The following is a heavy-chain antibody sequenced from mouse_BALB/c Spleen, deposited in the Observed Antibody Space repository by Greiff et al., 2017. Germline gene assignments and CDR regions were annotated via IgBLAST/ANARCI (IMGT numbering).Heavy chain of an antibody. J-gene: IGHJ1*01. CDR3: ARQGSYDGFRYFDV. Sequence: EVKLMESGGGLVKPGGSLKLSCAASGFAFSSYDMSWVRQTPEKRLEWVAYISSGGGSTYYPDTVKGRFTISRDNAKNTLYLQMSSLKSEDTAMYYCARQGSYDGFRYFDVWGAGTTVTVSS. CDR2: ISSGGGST. CDR1: GFAFSSYD. V-gene: IGHV5-12-1*01. D-gene: IGHD2-3*01.